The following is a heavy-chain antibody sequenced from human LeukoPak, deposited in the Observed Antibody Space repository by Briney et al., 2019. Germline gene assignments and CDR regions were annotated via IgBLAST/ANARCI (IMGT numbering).Heavy chain of an antibody. CDR2: INHSGST. CDR3: ARGVGYDFWSGDYTSDYYYYYYMDV. J-gene: IGHJ6*03. D-gene: IGHD3-3*01. V-gene: IGHV4-34*01. Sequence: SETLSLTCAVYGGSFSGYYWSWLRQPPGKGLEWFGEINHSGSTHYNPSLKSRNTISVDTSKNQFSLKLSSVTAADTAVYYCARGVGYDFWSGDYTSDYYYYYYMDVWGKGTTVTVSS. CDR1: GGSFSGYY.